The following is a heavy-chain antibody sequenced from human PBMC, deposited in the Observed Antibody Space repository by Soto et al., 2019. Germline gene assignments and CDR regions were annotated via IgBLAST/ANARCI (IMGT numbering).Heavy chain of an antibody. CDR3: ARDLKPSTAVTLVVDC. J-gene: IGHJ4*02. D-gene: IGHD4-4*01. CDR1: GFTFSTYI. V-gene: IGHV3-21*01. CDR2: VSSSSTYI. Sequence: GGSLRLSCAASGFTFSTYIMNWVRQAPGKGLEWVSSVSSSSTYIYYADSVKGRFTISRDNAKNSLYLQMNSLRAEDTAVYYCARDLKPSTAVTLVVDCSGQGTLVTVSS.